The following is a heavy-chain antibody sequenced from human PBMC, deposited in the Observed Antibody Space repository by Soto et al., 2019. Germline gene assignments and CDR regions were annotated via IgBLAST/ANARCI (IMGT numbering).Heavy chain of an antibody. CDR2: ISFDGNTE. CDR3: VRAYGAVVADVDF. D-gene: IGHD2-15*01. CDR1: GFAFNNFA. Sequence: QVQLVESGGGVVQPGRSLRLSCAASGFAFNNFAMHWVPQAPVRGLEWVAVISFDGNTEYYVDSVKGRFTVSRDNSNNTLFLQMDNLRPEDTALYYCVRAYGAVVADVDFWGQGTLVTVST. J-gene: IGHJ4*02. V-gene: IGHV3-30-3*01.